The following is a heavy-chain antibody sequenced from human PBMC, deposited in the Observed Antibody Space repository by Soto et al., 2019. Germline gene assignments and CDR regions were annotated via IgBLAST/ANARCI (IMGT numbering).Heavy chain of an antibody. CDR1: GFTFSNAW. J-gene: IGHJ3*02. D-gene: IGHD3-22*01. CDR2: IKSKTDGGTT. V-gene: IGHV3-15*01. Sequence: GSLRLSCAASGFTFSNAWMSWVRQAPGKGLEWVGRIKSKTDGGTTDYAAPVKGRFTISRDDSKNTLYLQMNSLKTEDTAVYYCTTRITMIVVGTTYAFDIWGQGTMVTVSS. CDR3: TTRITMIVVGTTYAFDI.